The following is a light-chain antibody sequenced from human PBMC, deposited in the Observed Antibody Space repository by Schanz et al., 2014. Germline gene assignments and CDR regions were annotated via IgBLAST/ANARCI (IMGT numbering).Light chain of an antibody. CDR1: SSDVGGYNY. J-gene: IGLJ2*01. Sequence: QSVLTQPASVSGSPGQSITISCTGTSSDVGGYNYVSWYQQHPGKAPKFMIYDVSNRPSGVSNRFSGSKSGNTASLTISGLQAEDEADYYCSSYTTSSTPGVVFGGGTKLTVL. CDR2: DVS. V-gene: IGLV2-14*01. CDR3: SSYTTSSTPGVV.